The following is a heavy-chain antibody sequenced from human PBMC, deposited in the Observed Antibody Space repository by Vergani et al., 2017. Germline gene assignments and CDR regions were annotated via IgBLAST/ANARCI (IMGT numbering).Heavy chain of an antibody. J-gene: IGHJ3*02. V-gene: IGHV4-61*02. D-gene: IGHD3-22*01. CDR1: GGSIRSGGYY. Sequence: QVQLQESGPGLVKPSQTLSLTCTVSGGSIRSGGYYWNWIRQPAGKGLEWIGRLYTSGSTTYNPSLKSRVTIAVDTSKNQFSLKLTSVTAADTAVYYCASNYDSSGYIGAFHIWGRGTMVIVSS. CDR3: ASNYDSSGYIGAFHI. CDR2: LYTSGST.